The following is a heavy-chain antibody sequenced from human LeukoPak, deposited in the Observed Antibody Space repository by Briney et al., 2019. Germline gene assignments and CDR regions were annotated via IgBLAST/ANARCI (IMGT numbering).Heavy chain of an antibody. V-gene: IGHV3-7*01. J-gene: IGHJ4*02. CDR3: ASWGQQLVGY. CDR2: IRQDGAEK. D-gene: IGHD6-13*01. Sequence: GGSLRLSCAASGFTFSNNWMSWVRQAPGKGREWVANIRQDGAEKYYVDSVKGRFTISRDNAKNSVYLEMNSLRAEDTAVYYCASWGQQLVGYWGQGTLVTVSS. CDR1: GFTFSNNW.